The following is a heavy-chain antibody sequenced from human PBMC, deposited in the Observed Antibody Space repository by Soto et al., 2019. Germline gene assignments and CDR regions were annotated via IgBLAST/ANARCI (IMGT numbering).Heavy chain of an antibody. Sequence: TVSGGSISSGDYYWSWIRQPPGKGLEWIGYIYYSGSTYYNPSLKSRVTISVDTSKNQFSLKLSSVTAADTAVYYCAREERVAAPKMYYYYGLDVWGQGTTVTVSS. V-gene: IGHV4-30-4*01. CDR1: GGSISSGDYY. CDR3: AREERVAAPKMYYYYGLDV. J-gene: IGHJ6*02. CDR2: IYYSGST. D-gene: IGHD2-15*01.